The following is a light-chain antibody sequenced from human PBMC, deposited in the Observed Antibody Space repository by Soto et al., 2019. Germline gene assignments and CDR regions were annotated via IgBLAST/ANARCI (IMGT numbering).Light chain of an antibody. CDR2: DAS. J-gene: IGKJ1*01. Sequence: IVLTQSPATLSLSPGKRATLSCRASQNISNYLIWYQEKPGQAPRLLIHDASSRATGISDRFTGSGSGTDFTLTITTLEPEDFAVYYCQQYGSSPRTFGLGTKVDIK. V-gene: IGKV3-20*01. CDR3: QQYGSSPRT. CDR1: QNISNY.